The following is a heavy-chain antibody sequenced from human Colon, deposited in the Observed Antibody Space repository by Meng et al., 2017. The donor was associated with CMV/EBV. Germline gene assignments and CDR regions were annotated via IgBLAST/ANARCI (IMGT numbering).Heavy chain of an antibody. CDR3: ARDLWSGSSDYFDY. CDR2: INPKSGDT. Sequence: VHLVQSGAEVKKPGASGKCSCKASGYTFTGFYIQWVRQAPGQGLEWMGWINPKSGDTIYEQKFQGRVTMTRDTSISTVYMDLNSLRSDDTAVYFCARDLWSGSSDYFDYWGQGTLVTVSS. V-gene: IGHV1-2*02. J-gene: IGHJ4*02. CDR1: GYTFTGFY. D-gene: IGHD3-3*01.